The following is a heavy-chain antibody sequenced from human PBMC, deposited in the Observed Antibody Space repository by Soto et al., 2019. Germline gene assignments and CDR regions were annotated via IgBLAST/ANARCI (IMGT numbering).Heavy chain of an antibody. V-gene: IGHV5-10-1*01. J-gene: IGHJ5*02. D-gene: IGHD4-17*01. Sequence: GESLKISCKGSGYSFTSYWISWVRQMPGKGLEWMGRIDPSDSYTKYSPSFQGHVTMSADKSISTAYLQWSSLKDSDTAMYYCARLRYDYGDYLWFDPWGQGTLITVSS. CDR3: ARLRYDYGDYLWFDP. CDR2: IDPSDSYT. CDR1: GYSFTSYW.